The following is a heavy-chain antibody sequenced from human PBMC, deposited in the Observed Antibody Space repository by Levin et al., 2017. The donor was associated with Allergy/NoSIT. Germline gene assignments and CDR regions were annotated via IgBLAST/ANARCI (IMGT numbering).Heavy chain of an antibody. CDR1: GFNFGYTW. Sequence: PGESLKISCAASGFNFGYTWMSWVRQAPGKGLEWVASIKLDGSERYYVESVKGRFTISRDNAKNSLYRQMDKLRVEETAVYYCARLRPVNFFDYWGQGVLVSVSP. J-gene: IGHJ4*02. V-gene: IGHV3-7*01. CDR2: IKLDGSER. D-gene: IGHD3-22*01. CDR3: ARLRPVNFFDY.